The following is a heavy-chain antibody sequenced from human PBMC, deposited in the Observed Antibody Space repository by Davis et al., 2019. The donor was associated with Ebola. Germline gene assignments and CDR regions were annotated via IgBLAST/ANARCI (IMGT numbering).Heavy chain of an antibody. D-gene: IGHD6-13*01. V-gene: IGHV3-23*01. CDR1: GFTFSSYA. Sequence: GGSLRLSCAASGFTFSSYAMSWVRQAPGKGLEWVSAISGSGGSTYYADSVKGRFTISRDNSKNTLYLQMNSLRDEDTAVYYCARDQAAAGTGVYYYYYYGMDVWGQGTTVTVSS. CDR3: ARDQAAAGTGVYYYYYYGMDV. CDR2: ISGSGGST. J-gene: IGHJ6*02.